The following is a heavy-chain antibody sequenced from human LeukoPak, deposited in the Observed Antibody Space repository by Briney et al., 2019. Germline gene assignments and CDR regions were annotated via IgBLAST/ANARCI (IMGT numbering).Heavy chain of an antibody. D-gene: IGHD3-22*01. V-gene: IGHV3-30*02. Sequence: GGSLRLFCAASGFTFSSYGMHWVRQAPGKGLEWVAFIRYDGSNKYYADSVKGRFTISRDNSKNTLYLQMNSLRAEDTAVYYCAKDYRDYYDSSGYPGDFDYWGQGTLVTVSS. CDR2: IRYDGSNK. CDR3: AKDYRDYYDSSGYPGDFDY. J-gene: IGHJ4*02. CDR1: GFTFSSYG.